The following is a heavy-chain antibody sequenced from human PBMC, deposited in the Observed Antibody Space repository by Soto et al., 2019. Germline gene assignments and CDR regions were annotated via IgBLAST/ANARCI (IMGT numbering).Heavy chain of an antibody. D-gene: IGHD1-1*01. CDR1: GCIFVGYA. CDR3: TGYTYTRRYSYFGMDV. V-gene: IGHV3-49*03. J-gene: IGHJ6*02. CDR2: IRSKAYGETT. Sequence: PGGSLRLSCASGGCIFVGYAISWSRQAPGKGLEWVGVIRSKAYGETTDYAASVKGRFTIFRDDSKSIAYLQLNSLQSDDTGVYYCTGYTYTRRYSYFGMDVWGRGTTVTVSS.